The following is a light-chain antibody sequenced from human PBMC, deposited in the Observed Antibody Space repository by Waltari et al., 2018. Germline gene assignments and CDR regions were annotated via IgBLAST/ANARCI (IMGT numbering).Light chain of an antibody. Sequence: DNQMTQSPSSLSVSVGDRGTITCQASQDISNYLNWYQQKPGKAPKLLIYIASSLETGVPSRFSGSRSGTHFTFTISSLQPEDIATYYRQQYDNLPVTFGGGTKVEIK. V-gene: IGKV1-33*01. J-gene: IGKJ4*01. CDR1: QDISNY. CDR3: QQYDNLPVT. CDR2: IAS.